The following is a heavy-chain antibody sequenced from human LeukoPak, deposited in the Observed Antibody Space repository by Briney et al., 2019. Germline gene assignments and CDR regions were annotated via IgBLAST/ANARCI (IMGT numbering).Heavy chain of an antibody. CDR1: GNTFTDHD. CDR2: INTNSGAT. V-gene: IGHV1-2*02. D-gene: IGHD3-10*01. J-gene: IGHJ4*03. Sequence: ASVKVSCKVSGNTFTDHDIYWARLAPGQGLEWMGWINTNSGATRYAQKFQGGVTMTRDTSISTAYLELSGLTSADTDVYYCAREFPNYYGPWGQGTLVTVS. CDR3: AREFPNYYGP.